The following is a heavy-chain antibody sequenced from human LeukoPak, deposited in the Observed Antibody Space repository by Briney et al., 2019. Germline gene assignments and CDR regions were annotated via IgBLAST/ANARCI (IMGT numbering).Heavy chain of an antibody. Sequence: GGSLRLSCAASGFTFSSYWMHWVRQAPGKGLEWVSYISSSSSTIYYADSVKGRFTISRDNAKNSLYLQMNSPRDEDTAVYYCARAGDFIFGYNWFDPWGQGTLVTVSS. CDR1: GFTFSSYW. CDR2: ISSSSSTI. J-gene: IGHJ5*02. D-gene: IGHD3-3*01. CDR3: ARAGDFIFGYNWFDP. V-gene: IGHV3-48*02.